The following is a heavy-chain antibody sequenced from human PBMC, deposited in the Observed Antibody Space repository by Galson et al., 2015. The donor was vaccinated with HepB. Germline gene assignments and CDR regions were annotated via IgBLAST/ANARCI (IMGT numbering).Heavy chain of an antibody. CDR2: ISASGGNI. CDR1: GFIFISYA. D-gene: IGHD3-10*01. J-gene: IGHJ4*02. CDR3: VKDRSRGNHYGSRSYFDY. V-gene: IGHV3-23*01. Sequence: SLRLSCAPSGFIFISYAMSWVRQVPGKGLEWISGISASGGNIYYADSVKGRFTISRDNSKNTQYLKMNSLRAEDTAVDYCVKDRSRGNHYGSRSYFDYWGQGALVTVSS.